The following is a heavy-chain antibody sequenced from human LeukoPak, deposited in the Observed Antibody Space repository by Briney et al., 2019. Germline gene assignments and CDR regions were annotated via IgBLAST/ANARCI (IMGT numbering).Heavy chain of an antibody. D-gene: IGHD6-13*01. J-gene: IGHJ4*02. V-gene: IGHV4-59*12. CDR2: IYYSGST. Sequence: SETLSLTCTVSGGSISSYYWSWIRQPPGKGLEWIGYIYYSGSTNYNPSLKSRVTISVDTSKNQFSLKLSSVTAADTAVYYCARVEAAAENPGLLAWGQGTLVTVSS. CDR3: ARVEAAAENPGLLA. CDR1: GGSISSYY.